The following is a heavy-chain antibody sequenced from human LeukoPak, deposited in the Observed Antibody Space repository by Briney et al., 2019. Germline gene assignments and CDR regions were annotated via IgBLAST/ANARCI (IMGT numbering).Heavy chain of an antibody. CDR1: GFTFSTYA. D-gene: IGHD5-18*01. CDR3: ARDLVQLWSKDY. Sequence: PGGSLRLSCAASGFTFSTYAMTWVRQAPGKGLEWVSAISGSGGGTYYADSVRGRFTISRDNAKNTLSLQMNSLRAEDTAVYYCARDLVQLWSKDYWGQGTLVTVSS. J-gene: IGHJ4*02. CDR2: ISGSGGGT. V-gene: IGHV3-23*01.